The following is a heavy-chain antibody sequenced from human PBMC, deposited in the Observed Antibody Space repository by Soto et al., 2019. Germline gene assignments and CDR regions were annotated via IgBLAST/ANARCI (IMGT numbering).Heavy chain of an antibody. V-gene: IGHV3-23*01. CDR2: ISGNGAVT. J-gene: IGHJ5*02. CDR1: GFTFSSYA. CDR3: AKSPIGGFNWFDP. Sequence: EAQLLESGGGLVQPGGSLRLSCTASGFTFSSYAMTWVRQAPGKGLEWVSAISGNGAVTFYADSVEGRFTISRDNSKNTLFLQMNSLRVEDTALYYCAKSPIGGFNWFDPWGQGTLVTVSS.